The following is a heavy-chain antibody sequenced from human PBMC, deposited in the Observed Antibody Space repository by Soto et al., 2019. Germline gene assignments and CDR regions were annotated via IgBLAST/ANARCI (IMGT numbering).Heavy chain of an antibody. V-gene: IGHV1-2*02. CDR1: GYTFTDYS. Sequence: ASVKVSCKASGYTFTDYSMHWVRQAPGQGLEWMGWIYPDSGGTNYAQKFQGRVTMTRDTSIRTAYMELSRLRSDDTAVYYCETYNGRLPFQHWVQGTLVTVSS. J-gene: IGHJ1*01. D-gene: IGHD1-26*01. CDR3: ETYNGRLPFQH. CDR2: IYPDSGGT.